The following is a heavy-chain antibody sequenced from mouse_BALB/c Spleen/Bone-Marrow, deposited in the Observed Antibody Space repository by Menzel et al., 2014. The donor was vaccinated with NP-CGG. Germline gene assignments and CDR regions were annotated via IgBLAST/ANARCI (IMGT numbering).Heavy chain of an antibody. CDR1: GFTFSSYG. J-gene: IGHJ2*01. CDR3: ARERYYGNGRIFEY. Sequence: EVKLMESGGGLVQPGGSLKLSCAASGFTFSSYGMSWVRQTPDKRLELVATINSNGGSTYYPDSVKGRFTTSRDNAKNTLYLQMSSLKSEDTAMYYCARERYYGNGRIFEYWGQGTTLTVSS. D-gene: IGHD1-1*01. V-gene: IGHV5-6-3*01. CDR2: INSNGGST.